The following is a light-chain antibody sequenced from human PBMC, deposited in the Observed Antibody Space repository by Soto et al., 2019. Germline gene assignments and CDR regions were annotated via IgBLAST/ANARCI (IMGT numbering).Light chain of an antibody. J-gene: IGLJ3*02. V-gene: IGLV1-40*01. CDR1: SSNIGTGYD. CDR3: SSYTSSSTRV. CDR2: EVS. Sequence: QSVLTQPPSVSGAPGQRVTLTCTGSSSNIGTGYDVHWYQQLPGAAPKLMIYEVSNRPSGVSNRFSGSKSGNTASLTISGLQAEDEADYYCSSYTSSSTRVFGGGTKLTVL.